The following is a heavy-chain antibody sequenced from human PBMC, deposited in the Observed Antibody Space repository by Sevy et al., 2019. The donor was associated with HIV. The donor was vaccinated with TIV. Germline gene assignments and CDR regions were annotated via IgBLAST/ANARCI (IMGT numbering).Heavy chain of an antibody. V-gene: IGHV4-61*01. CDR2: ISYTGTT. Sequence: SETLSLTCTVSGGSVTSSSYYWNWIRQPPGKGLECIGYISYTGTTNYNPSLKSRVTISVDTSKKQFSLKLSSVTAADTAMYYCARMGGLTDYGMDVWGQGTTVTVSS. CDR1: GGSVTSSSYY. J-gene: IGHJ6*02. D-gene: IGHD1-26*01. CDR3: ARMGGLTDYGMDV.